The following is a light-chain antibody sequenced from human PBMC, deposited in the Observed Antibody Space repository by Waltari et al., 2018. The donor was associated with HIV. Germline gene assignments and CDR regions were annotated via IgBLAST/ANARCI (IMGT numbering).Light chain of an antibody. V-gene: IGLV6-57*01. CDR2: ENK. J-gene: IGLJ2*01. CDR1: RGNIASSH. CDR3: QSYDDNNVL. Sequence: NFMLTQPHPVSESPGKTVTISCTRRRGNIASSHVPWYQQRSGNYTTAVIYENKQRPSGVPDRFSGSIDISSNSASLTISGLKTEDEADYYCQSYDDNNVLFAGGTKLTVL.